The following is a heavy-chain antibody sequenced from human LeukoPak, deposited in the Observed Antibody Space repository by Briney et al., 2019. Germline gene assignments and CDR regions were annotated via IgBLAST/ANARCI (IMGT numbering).Heavy chain of an antibody. CDR3: ATDLVSKELVEGFDY. CDR2: FDPEDGET. CDR1: GYTLTELS. J-gene: IGHJ4*02. Sequence: ASVKVSCKVSGYTLTELSMHWVRQAPGKGLEWMGGFDPEDGETIYAQKFRGRVTMTEDTSTDTAYMELSSLRSEDTAVYYCATDLVSKELVEGFDYWGQGTLVTVSS. D-gene: IGHD6-6*01. V-gene: IGHV1-24*01.